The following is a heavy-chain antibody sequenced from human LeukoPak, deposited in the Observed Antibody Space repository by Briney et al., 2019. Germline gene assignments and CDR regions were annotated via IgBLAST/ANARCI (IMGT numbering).Heavy chain of an antibody. CDR1: GFTFSSYN. Sequence: GGSLRLSCAASGFTFSSYNMNWVRQAPGKGLEWVSHISGRGNTIKYADSVKGRFTISRDNGKNSLYLHMSSLRAEDTAVYYCARDPPALEDFDYWGQGTQVTVSS. V-gene: IGHV3-48*04. J-gene: IGHJ4*02. CDR3: ARDPPALEDFDY. CDR2: ISGRGNTI.